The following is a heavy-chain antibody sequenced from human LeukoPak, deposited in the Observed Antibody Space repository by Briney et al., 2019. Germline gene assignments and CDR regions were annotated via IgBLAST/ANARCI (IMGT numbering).Heavy chain of an antibody. Sequence: ASVKVSCKASGYTFTGYYINWVRQAPGQGLEWMGWINPNNGGTSYAQKFQGRVTMTTDTSISTVYMELSRLKSDDTAVFYCARDRGELPPYDAFDIWGQGTMVTVSS. CDR1: GYTFTGYY. D-gene: IGHD1-26*01. V-gene: IGHV1-2*02. CDR2: INPNNGGT. J-gene: IGHJ3*02. CDR3: ARDRGELPPYDAFDI.